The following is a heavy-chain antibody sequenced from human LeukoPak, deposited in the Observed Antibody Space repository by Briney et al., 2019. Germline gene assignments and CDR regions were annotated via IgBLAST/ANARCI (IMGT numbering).Heavy chain of an antibody. CDR3: ARGRWLNRHDAFDI. V-gene: IGHV4-39*07. CDR1: GGSISSSSYY. Sequence: SETLSLTCTVSGGSISSSSYYWGWIRQPPGKGLEWIGSIYYSGSTYYNPSLKSRVTISVDTSKNQFSLKLSSVTAADTAVYYCARGRWLNRHDAFDIWGQRTMVTVSS. J-gene: IGHJ3*02. CDR2: IYYSGST. D-gene: IGHD4-23*01.